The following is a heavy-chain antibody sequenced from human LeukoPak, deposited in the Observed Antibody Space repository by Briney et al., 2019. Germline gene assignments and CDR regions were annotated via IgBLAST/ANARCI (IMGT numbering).Heavy chain of an antibody. CDR3: ARARYSSGWYSDY. Sequence: GGSLRLSCAASGFTFSNYGMHWVRQAPGKGLEWVSAIYSGGSTYYADSVEGRFTISRDISKNTLYLQMNRLGAEDTAVYYCARARYSSGWYSDYWGQGALVTVSS. J-gene: IGHJ4*02. CDR2: IYSGGST. CDR1: GFTFSNYG. D-gene: IGHD6-19*01. V-gene: IGHV3-NL1*01.